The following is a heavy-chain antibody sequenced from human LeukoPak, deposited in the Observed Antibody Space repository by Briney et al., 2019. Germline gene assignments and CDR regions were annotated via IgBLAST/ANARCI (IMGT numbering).Heavy chain of an antibody. Sequence: PGRSLRLSCAASGFTFDDYAMHWVRQAPGKGLEWVSGISWSSSSIGYADSVKGRFTISRDNAKNSLYLQMNSLRAEDTAVYYCARPPTRYYYDSSGYWDDYWGQGTLVTVSS. CDR2: ISWSSSSI. J-gene: IGHJ4*02. CDR3: ARPPTRYYYDSSGYWDDY. CDR1: GFTFDDYA. D-gene: IGHD3-22*01. V-gene: IGHV3-9*01.